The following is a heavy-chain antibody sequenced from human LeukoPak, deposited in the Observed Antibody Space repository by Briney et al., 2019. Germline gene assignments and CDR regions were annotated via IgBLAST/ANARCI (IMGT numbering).Heavy chain of an antibody. Sequence: GGSLRLSCAASGLTARVNYMSCVRQAPGKGLEWVSVIYSGGSTYYADSVKGRFTISRDNSKNTLYLQMNSLRAEDTAVYYCATRSSGWGQGTLVTVSS. J-gene: IGHJ4*02. CDR1: GLTARVNY. V-gene: IGHV3-53*01. CDR2: IYSGGST. D-gene: IGHD6-19*01. CDR3: ATRSSG.